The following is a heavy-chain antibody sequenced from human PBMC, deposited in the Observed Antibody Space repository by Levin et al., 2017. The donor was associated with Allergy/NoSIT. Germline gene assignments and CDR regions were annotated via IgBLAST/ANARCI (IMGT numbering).Heavy chain of an antibody. V-gene: IGHV4-34*01. J-gene: IGHJ6*03. CDR3: ARRSRPRGYYYDYMDV. CDR1: GGSFSGYY. Sequence: SQTLSLTCAVYGGSFSGYYWSWIRPPPGKGLEWIGEISHSGSTTYNPSLKSRVTISLDTSKNQFSLTLSSVTAADTAVYYCARRSRPRGYYYDYMDVWGKGTTVTVSS. D-gene: IGHD5/OR15-5a*01. CDR2: ISHSGST.